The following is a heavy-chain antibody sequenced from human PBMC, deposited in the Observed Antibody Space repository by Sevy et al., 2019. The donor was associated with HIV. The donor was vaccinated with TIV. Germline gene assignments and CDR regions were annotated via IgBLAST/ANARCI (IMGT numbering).Heavy chain of an antibody. CDR1: GGSINSDH. J-gene: IGHJ3*02. CDR2: VYYTGGT. V-gene: IGHV4-59*08. Sequence: LSLTCTVSGGSINSDHWNWIRQPPGKGLEWIGYVYYTGGTNYNPSLKNRVTISVDRTKNQFSLKLTSVTAADTAVYYCARRNDFAIWGQGTMVTVSS. CDR3: ARRNDFAI.